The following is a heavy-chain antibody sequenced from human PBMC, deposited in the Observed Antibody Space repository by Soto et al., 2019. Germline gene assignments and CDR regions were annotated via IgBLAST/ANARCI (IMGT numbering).Heavy chain of an antibody. V-gene: IGHV1-18*01. Sequence: ASVKVSCKASGYTFTSYGISWVRQAPGQGLEWMGWISAYNGNTNYAQKLQGRVTMTTDTSTSTAYMELRSLRSDDTAVYYCARAHPITVAGTGDDYWGQGTLVTVSS. D-gene: IGHD6-19*01. CDR3: ARAHPITVAGTGDDY. J-gene: IGHJ4*02. CDR2: ISAYNGNT. CDR1: GYTFTSYG.